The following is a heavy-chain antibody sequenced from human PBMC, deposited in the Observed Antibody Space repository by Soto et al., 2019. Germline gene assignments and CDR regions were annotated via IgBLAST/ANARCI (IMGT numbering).Heavy chain of an antibody. CDR3: AIRTNGGLTAWIFDY. Sequence: QVQLQESGPGLVKPSETLSLTCSVSGGSVRSGSYYWSWIRQPPGKGLEYIGYVFYSGSTNYNPSLKPRVTISLDTSKNQFSLKLRSVIAADSAVYYCAIRTNGGLTAWIFDYWGQGTLVTVSS. CDR2: VFYSGST. J-gene: IGHJ4*02. V-gene: IGHV4-61*01. D-gene: IGHD2-2*01. CDR1: GGSVRSGSYY.